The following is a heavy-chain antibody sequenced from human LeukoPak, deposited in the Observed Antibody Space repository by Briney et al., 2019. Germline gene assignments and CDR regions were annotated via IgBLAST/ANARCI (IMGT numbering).Heavy chain of an antibody. D-gene: IGHD6-19*01. J-gene: IGHJ4*02. CDR3: ARHRDSSGWYDFDY. V-gene: IGHV4-39*01. CDR1: GGSINSSNYY. Sequence: SETLSLTCTVSGGSINSSNYYWGWIRQPPGKGLEWIGSIYYSGSTYYNPSLKSRVSISVDTSKDQFSLKLSSVTAADTAVHYCARHRDSSGWYDFDYWGQGTLVTVSS. CDR2: IYYSGST.